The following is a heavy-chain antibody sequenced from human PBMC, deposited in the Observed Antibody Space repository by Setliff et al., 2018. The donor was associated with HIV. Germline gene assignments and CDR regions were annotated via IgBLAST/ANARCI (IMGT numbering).Heavy chain of an antibody. CDR3: VKEAYSNTWNYYYYYIDV. J-gene: IGHJ6*03. CDR1: GFTFSNAW. V-gene: IGHV3-15*01. Sequence: GGSLRLSCAASGFTFSNAWMSWVRQAPGKGLEWVGRIKSKTDGGTTDYAAPVKGRFTISRDNAKNSLYLQMNSLRVEDTAVYYCVKEAYSNTWNYYYYYIDVWGQGTTVTVSS. D-gene: IGHD6-13*01. CDR2: IKSKTDGGTT.